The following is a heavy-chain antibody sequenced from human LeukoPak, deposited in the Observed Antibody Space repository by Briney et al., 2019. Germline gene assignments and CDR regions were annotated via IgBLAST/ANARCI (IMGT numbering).Heavy chain of an antibody. Sequence: GGSLRLSCAASGFTFSNYAVSWVRQAPGKGLEWVSAINDRGVDTYYTDSVKGRFTISRDNSKNTLFLQMNSLRAEDTAVYYCAKGSSPLGHFDCWGQGTLVTVSS. J-gene: IGHJ4*02. CDR1: GFTFSNYA. CDR3: AKGSSPLGHFDC. D-gene: IGHD6-13*01. V-gene: IGHV3-23*01. CDR2: INDRGVDT.